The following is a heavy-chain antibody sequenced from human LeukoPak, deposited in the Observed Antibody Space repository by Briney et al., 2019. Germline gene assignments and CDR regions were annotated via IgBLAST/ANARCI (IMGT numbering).Heavy chain of an antibody. V-gene: IGHV4-34*01. Sequence: SETLSLTCAVYGGSFGDYYWSWIRQPPGKGLEWFAEINHSGSTNYNPSLKSRVTISVDTSKNQFSLRLNSVTAADTAVYYCARPNHKDHCSSTSCYKYFDYWGQGTLVTVSS. CDR3: ARPNHKDHCSSTSCYKYFDY. J-gene: IGHJ4*01. CDR1: GGSFGDYY. CDR2: INHSGST. D-gene: IGHD2-2*02.